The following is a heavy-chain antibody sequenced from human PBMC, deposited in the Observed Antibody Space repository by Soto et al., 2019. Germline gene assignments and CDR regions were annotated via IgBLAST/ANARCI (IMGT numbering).Heavy chain of an antibody. CDR3: AKDAVYTRFDY. CDR2: ISYDGSNK. Sequence: GGSLRLSCAPSGFTFSSYGMHWVRQAPGKGLEWVAVISYDGSNKYYADSVKGRFTISRDNSKNTLYLQMNSLRAEDTAVYYCAKDAVYTRFDYWRERXPVTISS. CDR1: GFTFSSYG. J-gene: IGHJ4*02. V-gene: IGHV3-30*18. D-gene: IGHD2-2*01.